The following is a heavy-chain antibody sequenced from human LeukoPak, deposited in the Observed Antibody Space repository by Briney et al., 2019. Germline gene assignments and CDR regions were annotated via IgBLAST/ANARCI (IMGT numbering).Heavy chain of an antibody. Sequence: SETLSLTCAVYGGSFSGYYWSWIRPPPGKGLEWIGEINHSGSTNYNPSLKSRVTITVDTSKNQFSLKLSSVTAADTAVYYCARGRGIFGVVDAFDIWGQGTMVTVSS. CDR2: INHSGST. CDR3: ARGRGIFGVVDAFDI. J-gene: IGHJ3*02. V-gene: IGHV4-34*01. D-gene: IGHD3-3*01. CDR1: GGSFSGYY.